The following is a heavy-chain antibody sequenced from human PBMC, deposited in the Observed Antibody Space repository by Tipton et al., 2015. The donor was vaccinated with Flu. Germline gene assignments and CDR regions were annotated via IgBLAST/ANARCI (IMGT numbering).Heavy chain of an antibody. CDR2: INHSGGT. J-gene: IGHJ4*02. V-gene: IGHV4-38-2*02. CDR3: VAAPNFYFFDY. D-gene: IGHD6-19*01. CDR1: AHFITSDSF. Sequence: TLSLTCTVSAHFITSDSFWGWIRQPPGKGLEWIGTINHSGGTYYNPSLESRVTTSLDASRRQLSLNLRSVTAADTAVYFCVAAPNFYFFDYWGQGSLVTVSS.